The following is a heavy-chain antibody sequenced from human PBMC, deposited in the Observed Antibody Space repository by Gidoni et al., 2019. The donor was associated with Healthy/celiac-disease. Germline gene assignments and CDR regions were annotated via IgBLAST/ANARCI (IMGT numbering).Heavy chain of an antibody. D-gene: IGHD3-22*01. J-gene: IGHJ4*02. V-gene: IGHV1-2*04. CDR1: GYTFTGYY. Sequence: QVQMVQSGAEVKKPGASVTVSCKASGYTFTGYYMHWVRQAPGQGLEWMGWINPNSGGTNYAQKFQGWVTMTRDTSISTAYMELSRLRSDDTAVYYCARGSTYYYDSSDEPAITPPDYWGQGTLVTVSS. CDR3: ARGSTYYYDSSDEPAITPPDY. CDR2: INPNSGGT.